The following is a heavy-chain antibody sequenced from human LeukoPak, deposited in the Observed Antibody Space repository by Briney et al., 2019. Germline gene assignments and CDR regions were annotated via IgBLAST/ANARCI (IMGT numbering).Heavy chain of an antibody. Sequence: PGGSLRLSCAASGFTFSNFAMAWVRQVPEKGLEWVSFIRGGGAGAHYADSVRGRFTISRDNSKNTLYLEMNSLRADDTALYYCAKASYSYGNDAFDIWGQGTKVTVSS. V-gene: IGHV3-23*01. CDR3: AKASYSYGNDAFDI. CDR1: GFTFSNFA. CDR2: IRGGGAGA. J-gene: IGHJ3*02. D-gene: IGHD3-16*02.